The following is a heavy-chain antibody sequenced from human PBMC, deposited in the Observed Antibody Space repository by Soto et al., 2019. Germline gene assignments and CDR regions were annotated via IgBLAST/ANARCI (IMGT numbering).Heavy chain of an antibody. J-gene: IGHJ6*02. V-gene: IGHV3-30-3*01. Sequence: QVQLVESGGGVVQPGRSLRLSCAASGFTFSTYTMHWVRQAPGKGLEWVAVISYDGINEYYADSVSGRVTISRDNSKNTLYLQMNSLRAEDTAVYYCASLLNWGYYYYGMDVGGQGTTVAVSS. CDR3: ASLLNWGYYYYGMDV. CDR2: ISYDGINE. CDR1: GFTFSTYT. D-gene: IGHD7-27*01.